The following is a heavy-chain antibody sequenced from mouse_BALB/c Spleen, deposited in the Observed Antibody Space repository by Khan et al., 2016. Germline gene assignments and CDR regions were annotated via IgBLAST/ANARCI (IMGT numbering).Heavy chain of an antibody. CDR1: GYTFTNYW. J-gene: IGHJ2*01. CDR2: IYPGGDYI. V-gene: IGHV1-63*02. D-gene: IGHD1-2*01. CDR3: ARSLLRVRTDY. Sequence: QVQLQQSGAELVRPGTSVKISCKASGYTFTNYWLGWVKQRPGHGLEWIGDIYPGGDYINYNEKFKGKATLTVDTSSSTAYMQLSSLTAEDSAVYFCARSLLRVRTDYWGQGTTLTVSS.